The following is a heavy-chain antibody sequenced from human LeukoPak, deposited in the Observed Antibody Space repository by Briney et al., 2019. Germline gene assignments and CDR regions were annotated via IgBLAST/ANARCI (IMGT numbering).Heavy chain of an antibody. CDR3: ARGAYCGGDCYLP. CDR1: GGSISSGGYY. J-gene: IGHJ5*02. Sequence: SQTLSLTCTVSGGSISSGGYYWSWIRQPPGKGLEWIGYIYYSGSTYYNPSLKSRVTISVDTSKDQFSLKLSSVTAADTAVYYCARGAYCGGDCYLPWGQGTLVTVSS. CDR2: IYYSGST. V-gene: IGHV4-30-4*08. D-gene: IGHD2-21*01.